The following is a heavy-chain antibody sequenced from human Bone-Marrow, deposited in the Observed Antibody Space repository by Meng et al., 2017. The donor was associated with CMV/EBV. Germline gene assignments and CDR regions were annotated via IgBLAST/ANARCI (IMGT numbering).Heavy chain of an antibody. CDR3: AKSLDSKQLDNYGMDV. V-gene: IGHV3-30*02. J-gene: IGHJ6*02. CDR1: GFTFSSYG. CDR2: IRYDGSNK. Sequence: GRSLRLSCAASGFTFSSYGMHWVRQAPGKGLEWVAFIRYDGSNKYYAESVKGRFTISRDNSKNTLYLQMNSLRAEETAVYYCAKSLDSKQLDNYGMDVWGPGPTVTVSS. D-gene: IGHD4-11*01.